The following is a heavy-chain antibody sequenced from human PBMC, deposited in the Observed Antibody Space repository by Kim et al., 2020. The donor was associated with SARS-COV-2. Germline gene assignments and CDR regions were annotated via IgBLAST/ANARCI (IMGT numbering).Heavy chain of an antibody. J-gene: IGHJ3*02. CDR1: GFTFSSYG. CDR3: ARDNYYDSSGYWSGAFDI. D-gene: IGHD3-22*01. V-gene: IGHV3-33*01. Sequence: GGSLRLSCAASGFTFSSYGMHWVRQAPGKGLEWVAVIWYDGSNKYYADSVKGRFTISRDNSKNTLYLQMNSLRAEDTAVYYCARDNYYDSSGYWSGAFDIWGQGTMVTVSS. CDR2: IWYDGSNK.